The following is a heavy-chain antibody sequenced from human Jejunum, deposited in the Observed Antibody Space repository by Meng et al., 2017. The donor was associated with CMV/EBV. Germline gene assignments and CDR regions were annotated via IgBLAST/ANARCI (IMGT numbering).Heavy chain of an antibody. CDR1: EFSVIRNN. CDR3: ARDPIRGPPDYFDF. D-gene: IGHD3-10*01. Sequence: EFSVIRNNMTWVRQAPGKGLECVALLSYDGTTRYYADSVRGRFTVSRDNSKNTVYLQMDSLRPEDTALYYCARDPIRGPPDYFDFWGQGSLVTVSS. J-gene: IGHJ4*02. CDR2: LSYDGTTR. V-gene: IGHV3-30*03.